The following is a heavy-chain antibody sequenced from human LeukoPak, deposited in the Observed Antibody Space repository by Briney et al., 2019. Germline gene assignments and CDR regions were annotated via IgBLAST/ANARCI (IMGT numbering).Heavy chain of an antibody. CDR2: IYYSGST. V-gene: IGHV4-59*01. D-gene: IGHD6-19*01. J-gene: IGHJ5*01. CDR1: GGSISSYY. CDR3: AREYSSGWLDC. Sequence: PSETLSLTCTVSGGSISSYYWSWIRQPPGKGLEWIGYIYYSGSTNYNPSLKSRVTISVDTSKNQFSLKLSSVTAADTAVYYCAREYSSGWLDCWGQGTLVTVSS.